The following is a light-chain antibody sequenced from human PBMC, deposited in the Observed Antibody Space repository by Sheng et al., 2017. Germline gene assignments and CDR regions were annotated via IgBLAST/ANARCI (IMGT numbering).Light chain of an antibody. V-gene: IGKV1-5*03. CDR1: QSINSW. J-gene: IGKJ1*01. Sequence: EIQMTQSPSTLSASVGDRVTITCRASQSINSWLAWYQQKPGKAPKLLIYEASNLESGVPSRFSGGGSGTQFTLTISNLQPDDFATYYCLQYSDDWSFGQGTKVENK. CDR3: LQYSDDWS. CDR2: EAS.